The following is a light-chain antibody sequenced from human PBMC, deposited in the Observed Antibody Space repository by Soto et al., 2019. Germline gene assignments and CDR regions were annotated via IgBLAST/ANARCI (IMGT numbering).Light chain of an antibody. Sequence: ILLTPSPATLSLSPGERATLSCRASPRVSSYLAWYQPHTGQAPRPLTYGASNRATGIPARFSGSGSGTDFTLTISSLEPEDFAVYYCQQRSNWPITFGQGTRLEIK. CDR2: GAS. V-gene: IGKV3-11*01. CDR1: PRVSSY. J-gene: IGKJ5*01. CDR3: QQRSNWPIT.